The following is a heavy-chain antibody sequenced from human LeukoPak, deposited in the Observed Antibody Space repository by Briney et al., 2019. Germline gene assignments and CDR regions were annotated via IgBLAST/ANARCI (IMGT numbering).Heavy chain of an antibody. CDR1: GGSISSSTYY. Sequence: SETLSLPCTVSGGSISSSTYYWGWIRQPPGRGLEWIGTIYYTGSTYYNASLKSRVTISIDTSKNQFSLNLTSVTAADTAVYYCARFTPQGYGWGGYNRFDPWGQGTLVTVSS. V-gene: IGHV4-39*07. CDR3: ARFTPQGYGWGGYNRFDP. CDR2: IYYTGST. D-gene: IGHD3-16*01. J-gene: IGHJ5*02.